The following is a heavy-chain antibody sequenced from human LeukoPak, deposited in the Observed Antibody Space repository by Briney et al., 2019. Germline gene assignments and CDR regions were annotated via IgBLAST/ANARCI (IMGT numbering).Heavy chain of an antibody. V-gene: IGHV3-30*02. CDR3: ASQGYSSSPRYWYFDL. D-gene: IGHD6-6*01. CDR2: IRYDGGNK. CDR1: GFTFSSYG. J-gene: IGHJ2*01. Sequence: GGSLRLSCAASGFTFSSYGMHWVRQAPGKGLEWVAFIRYDGGNKYYADSVKGRFTISRDNSKNTLYLQMNSLRAEDTAVYYCASQGYSSSPRYWYFDLWGRGTLVTVSS.